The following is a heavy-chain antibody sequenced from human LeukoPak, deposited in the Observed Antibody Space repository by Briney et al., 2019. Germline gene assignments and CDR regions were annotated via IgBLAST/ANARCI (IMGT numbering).Heavy chain of an antibody. D-gene: IGHD2-2*01. CDR2: ISSSSSTI. CDR1: GFTFSSYS. CDR3: ARGGPRYCSSTSCSYYYYGMDV. J-gene: IGHJ6*02. Sequence: PGGSLRLSCAASGFTFSSYSMNWVRQAPGKGLEWVSYISSSSSTIYYADSVKGRLTISRDNAKNSLYLQMNSLRAEDTAVYYCARGGPRYCSSTSCSYYYYGMDVWGQGTTVTVSS. V-gene: IGHV3-48*01.